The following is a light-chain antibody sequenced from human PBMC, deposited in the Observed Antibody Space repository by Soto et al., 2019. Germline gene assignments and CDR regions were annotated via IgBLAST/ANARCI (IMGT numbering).Light chain of an antibody. CDR2: AAS. J-gene: IGKJ4*01. CDR3: KKCKVAPFT. CDR1: QDIGNF. V-gene: IGKV1-27*01. Sequence: IKMTKYPSSLSPSVRDRAATTCSASQDIGNFLAWYQQKPGKVPKLLIYAASTLQSGVPSRFSGSGSGTDFTLTISSLQTEDVATYYCKKCKVAPFTFGGGTKVDIK.